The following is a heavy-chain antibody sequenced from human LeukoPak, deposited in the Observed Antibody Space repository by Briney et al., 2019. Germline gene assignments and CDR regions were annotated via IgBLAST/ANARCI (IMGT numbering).Heavy chain of an antibody. Sequence: ASVEVSCKASGYTFTGYYMHWVRQAPGQGLEWMGWINPNSGGTNYAQKFQGRVTMTRDTSISTAYMELSRLRFDDTALYYCAKDIRASFDYYYMDVWGKGTTVTISS. J-gene: IGHJ6*03. CDR2: INPNSGGT. CDR3: AKDIRASFDYYYMDV. V-gene: IGHV1-2*02. CDR1: GYTFTGYY. D-gene: IGHD2-15*01.